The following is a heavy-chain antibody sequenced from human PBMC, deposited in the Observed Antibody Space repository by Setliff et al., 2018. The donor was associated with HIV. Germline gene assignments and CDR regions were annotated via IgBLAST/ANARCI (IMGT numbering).Heavy chain of an antibody. CDR2: IYPGDSDT. CDR1: GYTFTNYW. V-gene: IGHV5-51*01. Sequence: PGESLKISCRGSGYTFTNYWIGWVRQMPGRGLEWMGIIYPGDSDTRYSPSFEGQVTMSADKSINTAYLQWNSLKASDTAMYYCARTTSGWYLDAFDIWGQGTMVTVSS. J-gene: IGHJ3*02. D-gene: IGHD6-19*01. CDR3: ARTTSGWYLDAFDI.